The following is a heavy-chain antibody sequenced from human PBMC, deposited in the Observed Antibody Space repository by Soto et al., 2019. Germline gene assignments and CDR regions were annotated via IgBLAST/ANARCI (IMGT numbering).Heavy chain of an antibody. CDR3: ARDTLANWFDP. Sequence: SVKVSCKDSGGALSSYAISWVRQAPGQGLEWMGGIIPIFGTANYAQKFQGRVTITADESTSTAYMELSSLRSEDTAVYYCARDTLANWFDPWGQGTLVTVSS. V-gene: IGHV1-69*13. D-gene: IGHD6-13*01. CDR2: IIPIFGTA. J-gene: IGHJ5*02. CDR1: GGALSSYA.